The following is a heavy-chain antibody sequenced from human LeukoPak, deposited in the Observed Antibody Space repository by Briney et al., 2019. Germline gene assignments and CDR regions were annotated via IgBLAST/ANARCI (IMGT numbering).Heavy chain of an antibody. CDR3: AAEIVVVPAAPDY. D-gene: IGHD2-2*01. Sequence: GGSLRLSCAASGFTFSSYGMHWVRQAPGKGLEWVAVISYDGSIKYYADSVKGRFTISRDNSKNTLYLQMNSLRAEDTAVYYCAAEIVVVPAAPDYWGQGTLVTVSS. CDR1: GFTFSSYG. CDR2: ISYDGSIK. J-gene: IGHJ4*02. V-gene: IGHV3-30*03.